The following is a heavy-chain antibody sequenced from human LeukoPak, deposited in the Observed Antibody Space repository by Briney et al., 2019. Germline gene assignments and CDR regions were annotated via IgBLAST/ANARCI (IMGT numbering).Heavy chain of an antibody. V-gene: IGHV4-4*07. CDR1: GGSISSHY. Sequence: SETLSPTCTVSGGSISSHYWSWIRQPAGKGLEWFGRIYRTGSTSYNHFLKSRVTMSVDTSKNQFSLKLSSVTAADTGVYYCTREGLEDCSGASCYFLFDPWGQGTLVSVSS. D-gene: IGHD2-15*01. CDR3: TREGLEDCSGASCYFLFDP. CDR2: IYRTGST. J-gene: IGHJ5*02.